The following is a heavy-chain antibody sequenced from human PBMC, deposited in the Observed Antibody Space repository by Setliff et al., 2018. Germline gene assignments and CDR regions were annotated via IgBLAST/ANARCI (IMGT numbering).Heavy chain of an antibody. J-gene: IGHJ4*02. V-gene: IGHV4-4*08. Sequence: SETLSLTCTVSGDSNYNHFWSWVRQPPGKGLEWIGYIYSTGSTNYNPSLKSRVAISIDTSKNQFSLKVNSVTAADTAIYYCARGLNSVSWTFAYWGQGSLVTVSS. D-gene: IGHD2-15*01. CDR1: GDSNYNHF. CDR2: IYSTGST. CDR3: ARGLNSVSWTFAY.